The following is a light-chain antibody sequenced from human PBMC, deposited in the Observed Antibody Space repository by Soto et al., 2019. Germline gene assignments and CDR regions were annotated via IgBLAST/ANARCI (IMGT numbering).Light chain of an antibody. CDR2: GAF. Sequence: EIGLTQSPGTLSLSPGERATLSCRASQSVSSNYLVWYQQKPGQAPRPLIYGAFTRATGIPDRFSGSGSGTDFTLTISRLETEDFAVYYCQQYARSSYTFGQGTMPEIK. CDR1: QSVSSNY. J-gene: IGKJ2*01. CDR3: QQYARSSYT. V-gene: IGKV3-20*01.